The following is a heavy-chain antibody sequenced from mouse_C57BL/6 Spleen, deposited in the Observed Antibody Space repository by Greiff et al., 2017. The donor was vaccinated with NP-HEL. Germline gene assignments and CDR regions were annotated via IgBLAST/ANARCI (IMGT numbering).Heavy chain of an antibody. J-gene: IGHJ4*01. CDR2: IWGDGST. CDR3: ALTMITTSRYAMDY. CDR1: GFSLTSYG. Sequence: VKLQESGPGLVAPSQSLSITCTVSGFSLTSYGVSWVRQPPGKGLEWLGVIWGDGSTNYHSALISRLCISKDNSKSQVFLKLNSLQTDDTATYYCALTMITTSRYAMDYWGQGTSVTVSS. V-gene: IGHV2-3*01. D-gene: IGHD2-4*01.